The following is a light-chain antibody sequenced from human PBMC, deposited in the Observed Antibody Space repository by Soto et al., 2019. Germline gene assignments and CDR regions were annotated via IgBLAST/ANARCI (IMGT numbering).Light chain of an antibody. V-gene: IGKV3-20*01. CDR1: QNLSSSY. Sequence: EIVLTQSPGTLSMSPGERATLSCRASQNLSSSYLAWYRQKPGQAPRLLIYGASSRVTGIPDRFSGSGSGTDFTLTISRLEPEDFAVYYCQHYGTSSWTFGQGTKVEIK. CDR3: QHYGTSSWT. CDR2: GAS. J-gene: IGKJ1*01.